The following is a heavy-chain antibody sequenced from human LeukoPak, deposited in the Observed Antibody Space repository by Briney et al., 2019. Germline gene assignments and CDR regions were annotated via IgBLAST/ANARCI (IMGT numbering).Heavy chain of an antibody. D-gene: IGHD2-15*01. J-gene: IGHJ4*02. CDR1: GGSISSYY. Sequence: SETLSLTCTVSGGSISSYYWSWIRQPAGKGLEWIGRIYTSGSTNYNPSLKSRVTMSVDTSKNQFSPKLSSVTAADTAVYYCARGSYCSGGSCYSGYYFDYWGQGTLVTVSS. CDR2: IYTSGST. V-gene: IGHV4-4*07. CDR3: ARGSYCSGGSCYSGYYFDY.